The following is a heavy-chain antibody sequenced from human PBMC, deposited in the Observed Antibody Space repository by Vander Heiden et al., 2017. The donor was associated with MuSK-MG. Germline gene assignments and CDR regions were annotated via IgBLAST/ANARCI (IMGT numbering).Heavy chain of an antibody. CDR2: INHSGST. Sequence: QVQLQQWGAGLLKPSETLSLTCAVYGGSFSGYYWRWLRQPPGKGLEWIGEINHSGSTNYSPSLKSRVTISVDTSKNQFSLKLSSVTSADTAVYYCARGGVYSSGLGFDYWGQGTMVTVYS. CDR1: GGSFSGYY. J-gene: IGHJ4*02. CDR3: ARGGVYSSGLGFDY. D-gene: IGHD6-19*01. V-gene: IGHV4-34*01.